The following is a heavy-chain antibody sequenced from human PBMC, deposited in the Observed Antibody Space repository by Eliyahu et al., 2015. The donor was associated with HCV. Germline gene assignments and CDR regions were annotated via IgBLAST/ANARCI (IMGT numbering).Heavy chain of an antibody. V-gene: IGHV3-21*01. J-gene: IGHJ4*02. CDR1: GFXFXSYS. Sequence: EVQLVESGGGLVKPGGSLRLSCAASGFXFXSYSXNWVRQAPGKGLXGVSSISSSSSYIYYADSVKGRFTISRDNAKNSLYLQMNSLRAEDTAVYYCARGVRGYSDYPIDYWGQGTLVTVSS. CDR2: ISSSSSYI. CDR3: ARGVRGYSDYPIDY. D-gene: IGHD5-12*01.